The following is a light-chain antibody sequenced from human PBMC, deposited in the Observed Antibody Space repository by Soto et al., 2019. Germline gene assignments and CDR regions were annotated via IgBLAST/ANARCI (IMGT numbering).Light chain of an antibody. CDR1: QSVTSSY. V-gene: IGKV3-20*01. J-gene: IGKJ1*01. CDR2: GAS. CDR3: QQYGSSPKT. Sequence: EIVLTQSPGTQSLSPGERATLSCRASQSVTSSYLAWYQQKPGQAPRLLIYGASSRATDIPDRFSGSGSGTDFTLTISRLEPEDFAVYYCQQYGSSPKTFGQGTKVEIK.